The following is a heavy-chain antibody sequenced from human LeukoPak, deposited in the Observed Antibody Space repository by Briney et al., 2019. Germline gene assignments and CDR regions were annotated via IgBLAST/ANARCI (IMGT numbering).Heavy chain of an antibody. V-gene: IGHV1-69*06. D-gene: IGHD3-16*01. CDR1: GGTYSYFA. Sequence: GASVKVSCKASGGTYSYFAINWVRQAPGQGLEWMGGIIPLFGSSNYTHKFKGRVTFTADKSTNTVYMHLSSLRFEDTAVSYCARNYNYTDHYNHMDVWGRGTAITVSS. J-gene: IGHJ6*03. CDR2: IIPLFGSS. CDR3: ARNYNYTDHYNHMDV.